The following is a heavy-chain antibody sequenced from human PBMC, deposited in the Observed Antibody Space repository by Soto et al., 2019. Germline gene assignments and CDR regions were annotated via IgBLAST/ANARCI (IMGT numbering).Heavy chain of an antibody. CDR3: ARFFGPRGSDYDGSDYRCTIAY. CDR2: MFYTGNT. Sequence: SETLSLTCTVSGNSLSSTNYHWGWIRQTPWKDLQWIASMFYTGNTYYNPSLQSRATISAETSKNQISLRLTSVPAADTAVYFFARFFGPRGSDYDGSDYRCTIAYGGQGTLVTV. J-gene: IGHJ4*02. D-gene: IGHD3-22*01. V-gene: IGHV4-39*01. CDR1: GNSLSSTNYH.